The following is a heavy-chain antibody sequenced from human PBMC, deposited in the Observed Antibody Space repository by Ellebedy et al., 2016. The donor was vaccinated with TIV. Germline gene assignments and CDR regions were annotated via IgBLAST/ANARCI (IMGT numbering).Heavy chain of an antibody. J-gene: IGHJ4*02. CDR1: GFTFSIYA. D-gene: IGHD1-1*01. CDR3: TSPAVGHTTGCCRYYFDY. CDR2: ISGSGAST. V-gene: IGHV3-23*01. Sequence: GESLKISCAASGFTFSIYAMSWVRQAPGKGLEWVSLISGSGASTYYADSVKGRFTVSRDNSRHTVFLQMNNLRAEDTAVYYCTSPAVGHTTGCCRYYFDYWGLGTLVTVSS.